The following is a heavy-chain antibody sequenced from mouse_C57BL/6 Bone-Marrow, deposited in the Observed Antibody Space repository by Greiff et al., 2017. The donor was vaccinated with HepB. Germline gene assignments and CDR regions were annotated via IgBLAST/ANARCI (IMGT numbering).Heavy chain of an antibody. D-gene: IGHD1-1*01. CDR2: IRNKANGYTT. Sequence: EVQRVESGGGLVQPGGSLSLSCAASGFTFTDYYMSWVRQPPGKALEWLGFIRNKANGYTTEYSASVKGRFTISRDNSQSILYLQMNALRAEDSANYYCARYTRFSSYWYFDVWGTGTTVTVSS. V-gene: IGHV7-3*01. CDR1: GFTFTDYY. J-gene: IGHJ1*03. CDR3: ARYTRFSSYWYFDV.